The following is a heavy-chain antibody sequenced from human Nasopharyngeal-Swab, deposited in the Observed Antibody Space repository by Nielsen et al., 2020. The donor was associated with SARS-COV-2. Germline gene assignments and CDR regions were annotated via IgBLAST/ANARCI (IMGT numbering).Heavy chain of an antibody. CDR3: ARLPADVVVPAARWWGFDY. J-gene: IGHJ4*02. D-gene: IGHD2-2*01. CDR2: IYHSGST. V-gene: IGHV4-4*02. Sequence: WIRQPPGKGLEWIGEIYHSGSTNYNPSLKSRVTISVDKSKSQFSLKLSSVTAADTAVYYCARLPADVVVPAARWWGFDYWGQGTLVTVSS.